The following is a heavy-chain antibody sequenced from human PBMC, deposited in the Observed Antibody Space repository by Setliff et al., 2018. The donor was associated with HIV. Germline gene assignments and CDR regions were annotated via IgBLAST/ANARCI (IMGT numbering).Heavy chain of an antibody. J-gene: IGHJ4*02. Sequence: SETLSLTCAVYGGSISGYYWSWIRQPPGKGLEWIGEINPVGRNDNYNPSLNNRAAIVLDTSKNQFSLWLTSVTAADTAVSYCARVGLRFKYTFDYWGQGMLVTAPQ. V-gene: IGHV4-34*04. D-gene: IGHD5-12*01. CDR1: GGSISGYY. CDR2: INPVGRND. CDR3: ARVGLRFKYTFDY.